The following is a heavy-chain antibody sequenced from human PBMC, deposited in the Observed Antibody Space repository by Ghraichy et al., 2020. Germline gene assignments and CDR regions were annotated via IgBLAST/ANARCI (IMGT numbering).Heavy chain of an antibody. Sequence: TLSLTCAVSGGSISSGGYSWSWIRQPPGKGLEWIGYIYHSGSTYYNPSLKSRVTISVDRSKNQFSLKLSSVTAADTAVYYCARAGGTDGPYYYYYMDVWGKGTTVTVSS. V-gene: IGHV4-30-2*01. CDR2: IYHSGST. D-gene: IGHD1-1*01. CDR3: ARAGGTDGPYYYYYMDV. CDR1: GGSISSGGYS. J-gene: IGHJ6*03.